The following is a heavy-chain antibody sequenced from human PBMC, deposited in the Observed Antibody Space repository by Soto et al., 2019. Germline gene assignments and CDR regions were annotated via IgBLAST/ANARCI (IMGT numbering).Heavy chain of an antibody. V-gene: IGHV3-33*01. J-gene: IGHJ5*02. Sequence: QVQLVESGGGVVQPGRSLRLSCAASGFTFSSYGMHWVRQAPGKGLEWVAVIWDDGSNKYYADSVKGRFTSSRDNSKNTLYMQMNSLRAEDTAVYYCAREGYCSGGSCYSWFDPWGQGTLVTVSS. CDR3: AREGYCSGGSCYSWFDP. CDR2: IWDDGSNK. D-gene: IGHD2-15*01. CDR1: GFTFSSYG.